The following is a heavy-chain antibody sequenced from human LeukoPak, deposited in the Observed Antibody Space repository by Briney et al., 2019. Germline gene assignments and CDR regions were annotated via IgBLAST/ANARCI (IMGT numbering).Heavy chain of an antibody. CDR1: GFTFSNYW. Sequence: GGSLRLSCAASGFTFSNYWISWVRQAPGKGLEWVANINQDGTDTNYVDSVKGRFTISRDNSKNMSYLHINNLRAEDTAVFYCAKAIAGITGIFDNWGQGTLVTVSS. CDR2: INQDGTDT. V-gene: IGHV3-7*01. CDR3: AKAIAGITGIFDN. D-gene: IGHD1-20*01. J-gene: IGHJ4*02.